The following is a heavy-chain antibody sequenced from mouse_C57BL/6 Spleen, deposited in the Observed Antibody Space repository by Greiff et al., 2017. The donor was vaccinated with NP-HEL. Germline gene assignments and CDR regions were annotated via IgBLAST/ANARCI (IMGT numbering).Heavy chain of an antibody. D-gene: IGHD2-10*01. CDR3: ARTYDGAMDY. Sequence: QVQLQQSGPELVKPGASVKISCKASGYAFSSSWMNWVKQRPGKGLEWIGRIYPGDGDTNYNGKFKGKATLTADKSSSTAYMQLSSLTSEDSAVYFCARTYDGAMDYWGQGTSVTVSS. V-gene: IGHV1-82*01. CDR2: IYPGDGDT. CDR1: GYAFSSSW. J-gene: IGHJ4*01.